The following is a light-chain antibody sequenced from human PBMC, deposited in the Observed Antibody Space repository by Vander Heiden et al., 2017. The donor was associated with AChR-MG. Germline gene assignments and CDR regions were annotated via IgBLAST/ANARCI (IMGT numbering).Light chain of an antibody. V-gene: IGKV1-33*01. CDR3: QQDDNPHT. Sequence: DIQMTQSPSSLSTSVGDRVTITCQASQDISNYLNWYQQKPGKAPKLLIYDASNLETGVPSRFSGSGSGTDFTFTISSLQPEDIATYYCQQDDNPHTFGHGTKVDIK. J-gene: IGKJ3*01. CDR1: QDISNY. CDR2: DAS.